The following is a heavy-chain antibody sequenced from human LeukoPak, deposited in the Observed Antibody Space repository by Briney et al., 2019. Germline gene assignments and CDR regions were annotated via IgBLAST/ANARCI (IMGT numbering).Heavy chain of an antibody. CDR3: AKDPTPDYYDSSGSHFDY. CDR2: ISGSGSYT. Sequence: GGSLRLSCAASGFTFSSYAMSWVRQGPGKGLEWVSTISGSGSYTYYADSVKGRFTISRDNSKNTLYLQMNSLRAEDTAVYYCAKDPTPDYYDSSGSHFDYWGQGTLVTVSS. CDR1: GFTFSSYA. D-gene: IGHD3-22*01. J-gene: IGHJ4*02. V-gene: IGHV3-23*01.